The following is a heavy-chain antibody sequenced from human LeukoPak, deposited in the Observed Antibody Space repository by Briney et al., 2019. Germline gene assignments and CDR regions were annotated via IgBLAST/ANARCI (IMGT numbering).Heavy chain of an antibody. J-gene: IGHJ4*02. D-gene: IGHD5-18*01. V-gene: IGHV4-59*01. CDR3: ARAPMIQLWSTPAFDY. CDR2: IYYSGST. Sequence: PSETLSLTCTVSGGSISSYYWSWIRQPPGKGLEWIGYIYYSGSTNYNPSLKSRVTISVDTSKNQFSLKLSSVTAADTAVYYCARAPMIQLWSTPAFDYWGQGTLVTVSS. CDR1: GGSISSYY.